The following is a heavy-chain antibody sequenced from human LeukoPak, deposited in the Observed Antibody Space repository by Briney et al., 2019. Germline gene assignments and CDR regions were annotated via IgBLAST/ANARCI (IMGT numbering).Heavy chain of an antibody. J-gene: IGHJ4*02. CDR1: GFTFSNAW. V-gene: IGHV3-23*01. CDR3: AKENYDILTGYYNGGFEY. D-gene: IGHD3-9*01. CDR2: ISASGGST. Sequence: GGSLRLSCAASGFTFSNAWMSWVRQAPGKGLEWVSAISASGGSTYYADSVKGRFTISRDNSKNTLYLQMNSLRAGDTAVYYCAKENYDILTGYYNGGFEYWGQGALVTVSS.